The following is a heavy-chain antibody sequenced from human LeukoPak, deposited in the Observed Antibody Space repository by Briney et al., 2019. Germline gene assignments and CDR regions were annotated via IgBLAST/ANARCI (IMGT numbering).Heavy chain of an antibody. CDR3: ARLNYDFWSGYNTIDI. CDR1: GGSISSYY. Sequence: SETLSLTCTVSGGSISSYYWSWIRQPPGKGLEWIGYIYYSGSTNYNPSLKSRVTISVDTSKSQFSLKLSSVTAADTAVYYCARLNYDFWSGYNTIDIWGQGTMVTVSS. V-gene: IGHV4-59*08. D-gene: IGHD3-3*01. CDR2: IYYSGST. J-gene: IGHJ3*02.